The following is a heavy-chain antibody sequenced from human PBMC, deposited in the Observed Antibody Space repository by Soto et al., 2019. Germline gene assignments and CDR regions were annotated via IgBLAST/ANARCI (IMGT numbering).Heavy chain of an antibody. CDR2: IYYSGST. V-gene: IGHV4-31*03. Sequence: QVQLQESGPGLVKPSQTLSLTCTVSGGSISSGGYYWSWIRQHPGKGLEWIWYIYYSGSTYYNPSLKSRVTISVDTSKNQFSLKLSSVTAADTAVYYCASGGSSSWAIDYWGQGTLVTVSS. J-gene: IGHJ4*02. D-gene: IGHD6-13*01. CDR3: ASGGSSSWAIDY. CDR1: GGSISSGGYY.